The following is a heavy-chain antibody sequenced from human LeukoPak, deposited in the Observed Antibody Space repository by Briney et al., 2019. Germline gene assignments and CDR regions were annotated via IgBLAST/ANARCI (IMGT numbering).Heavy chain of an antibody. CDR3: ARATKITMIVVGV. CDR1: GFTFSNYA. V-gene: IGHV3-21*01. J-gene: IGHJ4*02. D-gene: IGHD3-22*01. Sequence: PGGSLRLSCAASGFTFSNYAMTWVRQAPGKGLKWVPSISSSSSYIYYADSVKGRFTISRDNAKNSLYLQMNSLRAEDTAVYYCARATKITMIVVGVWGQGTLVTVSS. CDR2: ISSSSSYI.